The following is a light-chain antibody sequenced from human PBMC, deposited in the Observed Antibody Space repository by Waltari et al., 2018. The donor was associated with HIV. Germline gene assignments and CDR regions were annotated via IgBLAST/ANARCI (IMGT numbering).Light chain of an antibody. Sequence: ELVLTQSPGTLYLSPGERATLSCRASHSVTTSYLAWYQKRRGQAPSLLIYDASSRPTGVPDRFRGSGSGTHFTLTISRLEPEDFGVYDCQQYAASPRTFGQGTRVEIK. CDR1: HSVTTSY. V-gene: IGKV3-20*01. CDR2: DAS. J-gene: IGKJ2*01. CDR3: QQYAASPRT.